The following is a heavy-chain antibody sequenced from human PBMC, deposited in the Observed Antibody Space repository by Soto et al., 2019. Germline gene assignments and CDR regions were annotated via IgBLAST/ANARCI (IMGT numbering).Heavy chain of an antibody. V-gene: IGHV3-48*02. D-gene: IGHD3-3*02. J-gene: IGHJ6*02. CDR1: GFTFSSYS. CDR3: ARDIMPRLGFYQCGMDV. Sequence: GGSLRLSCAVSGFTFSSYSMNWVRQAPGKGLEWVSYISSSGTAIYSAESVKGRFTISRDNAKNSLYLQMNSLRDEDTAVYYCARDIMPRLGFYQCGMDVWGQGTTVTVSS. CDR2: ISSSGTAI.